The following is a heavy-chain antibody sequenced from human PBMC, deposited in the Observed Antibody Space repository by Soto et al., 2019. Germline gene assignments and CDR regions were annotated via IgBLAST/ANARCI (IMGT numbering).Heavy chain of an antibody. Sequence: ASVKVSCKASGYTFTGYYMHWVRQAPGQGLEWMGWINPNSGGTNYAQKFQGWVTMTRDTSISTAYMELSRLRSDDTAVYYCAIAGTRIAARQHPYYYYYGMDVWGQGTTVTVSS. D-gene: IGHD6-6*01. CDR1: GYTFTGYY. V-gene: IGHV1-2*04. CDR3: AIAGTRIAARQHPYYYYYGMDV. CDR2: INPNSGGT. J-gene: IGHJ6*02.